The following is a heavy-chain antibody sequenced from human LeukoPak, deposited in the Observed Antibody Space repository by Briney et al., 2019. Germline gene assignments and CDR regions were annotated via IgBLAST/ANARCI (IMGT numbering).Heavy chain of an antibody. CDR2: ISYDGSNK. CDR1: GLTFSSYA. V-gene: IGHV3-30-3*01. J-gene: IGHJ3*02. CDR3: ARDHRWYCSGGSCYSSAFDI. D-gene: IGHD2-15*01. Sequence: QPGRSLRLSCAASGLTFSSYAMHWVRQAPGKGLEWVAVISYDGSNKYYADSVKGRFTISRDNSKNTLYLQMNSLRAEDTAVYYCARDHRWYCSGGSCYSSAFDIWGQGTMVTVSS.